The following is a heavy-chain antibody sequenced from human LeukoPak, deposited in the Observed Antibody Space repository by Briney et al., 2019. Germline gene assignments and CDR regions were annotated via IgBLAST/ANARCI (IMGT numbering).Heavy chain of an antibody. V-gene: IGHV4-34*01. Sequence: SETLSLTCAVYGGSFSGYYWSWIRQPPGKGLEWIGEITHSGSTNYNPSLKSRVTISVDTSKNQFPLKLSFVTAADTAVYYCARVRESRDGYNSNYFDYWGQGTLVTVSS. J-gene: IGHJ4*02. D-gene: IGHD5-24*01. CDR2: ITHSGST. CDR3: ARVRESRDGYNSNYFDY. CDR1: GGSFSGYY.